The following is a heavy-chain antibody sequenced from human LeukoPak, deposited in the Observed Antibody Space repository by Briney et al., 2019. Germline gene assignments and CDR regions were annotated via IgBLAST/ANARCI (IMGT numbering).Heavy chain of an antibody. J-gene: IGHJ4*02. V-gene: IGHV3-53*01. CDR3: ARESQGAIDY. CDR2: IYSGGST. Sequence: GGSLRLSCTVSGFTVSSNSMSWVRQAPGKGLEWVSVIYSGGSTYYADSVKGRFTISRDNSKNTLYLQMNSLRAEDTAVYYRARESQGAIDYWGQGTLVTVSS. CDR1: GFTVSSNS. D-gene: IGHD1-26*01.